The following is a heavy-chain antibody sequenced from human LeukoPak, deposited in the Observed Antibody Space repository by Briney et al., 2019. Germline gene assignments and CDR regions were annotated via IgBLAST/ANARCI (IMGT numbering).Heavy chain of an antibody. CDR1: GYSFTSYW. J-gene: IGHJ3*02. Sequence: GESLKISCKGSGYSFTSYWIGWVRQIPGKGLEWMGIIYPGDSDTRYSPSFQGQVTISADKSISTAYLQWSSLKASDTAMYYCARQTDYSSGWNDAFDIWGQGTMVTVSS. CDR3: ARQTDYSSGWNDAFDI. V-gene: IGHV5-51*01. CDR2: IYPGDSDT. D-gene: IGHD6-19*01.